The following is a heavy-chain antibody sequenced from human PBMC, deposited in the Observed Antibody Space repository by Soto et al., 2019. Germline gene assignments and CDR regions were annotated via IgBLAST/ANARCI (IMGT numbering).Heavy chain of an antibody. D-gene: IGHD3-3*01. CDR1: GYTFTSYA. CDR2: INAGNGNT. J-gene: IGHJ4*02. CDR3: ARVFWRYYDFWSGYYEVIPEYYFDY. V-gene: IGHV1-3*01. Sequence: GASVKVSCKASGYTFTSYAMHWVRQAPGQRLEWMGWINAGNGNTKYSQKFQGRVTITRDTSASTAYMELSSLRSEDTAVYYGARVFWRYYDFWSGYYEVIPEYYFDYGGQGTLVTVSS.